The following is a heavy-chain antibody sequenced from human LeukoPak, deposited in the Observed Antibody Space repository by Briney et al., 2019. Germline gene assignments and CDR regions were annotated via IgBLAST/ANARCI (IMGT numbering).Heavy chain of an antibody. Sequence: GGSLRLSCAASGFTFSSYSMNWVRQAPGKGLEWVSSISSSSSYIYYADSVKGRFAISRDNAKNSLYLPMNSLRAEDNAVYHWTRCRGPAAGITMFGVVTVGAFDIWGQLTMFTVSS. D-gene: IGHD3-3*01. J-gene: IGHJ3*02. CDR1: GFTFSSYS. CDR3: TRCRGPAAGITMFGVVTVGAFDI. CDR2: ISSSSSYI. V-gene: IGHV3-21*01.